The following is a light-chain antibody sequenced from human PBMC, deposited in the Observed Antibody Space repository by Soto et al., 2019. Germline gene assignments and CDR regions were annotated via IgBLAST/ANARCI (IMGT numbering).Light chain of an antibody. CDR2: GAS. CDR1: QSISSE. V-gene: IGKV3-15*01. Sequence: EIVMTQSPATLSVSPGESATLSCRASQSISSELAWYQQKPGQPPRLLIYGASTRATGVPARFTGSGSGSDFTLTISGLQSEDFAVYYCQPGHNWPLTLGQGTRLEI. J-gene: IGKJ2*01. CDR3: QPGHNWPLT.